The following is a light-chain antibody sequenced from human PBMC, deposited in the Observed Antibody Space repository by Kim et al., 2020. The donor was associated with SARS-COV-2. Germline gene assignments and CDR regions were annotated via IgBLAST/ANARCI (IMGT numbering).Light chain of an antibody. Sequence: SPEKKAVLACRASQSVSSRYLAWYQHKPGKSPRLLIHGTSSRATGVPDRFRGGGYGTDFTLTITRLEPEDFAVYYCQQYRRSPTTFGQGTRLEI. CDR2: GTS. J-gene: IGKJ5*01. CDR1: QSVSSRY. V-gene: IGKV3-20*01. CDR3: QQYRRSPTT.